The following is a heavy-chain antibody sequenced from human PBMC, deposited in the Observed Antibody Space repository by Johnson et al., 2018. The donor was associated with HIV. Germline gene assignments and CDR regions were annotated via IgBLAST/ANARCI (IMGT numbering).Heavy chain of an antibody. CDR2: ISSRGSTI. V-gene: IGHV3-48*04. Sequence: VRLVVWGRLGTAWGVPETLLCRLWIHLFSYAMSWIRQAPGKGLEWVSYISSRGSTIYYADSVKGRFTISRDNAKNSLYLQMNSLRAEDTAVYYCASWHGDYGNAFDIWGQGTMVTVSS. CDR3: ASWHGDYGNAFDI. D-gene: IGHD4-17*01. CDR1: IHLFSYA. J-gene: IGHJ3*02.